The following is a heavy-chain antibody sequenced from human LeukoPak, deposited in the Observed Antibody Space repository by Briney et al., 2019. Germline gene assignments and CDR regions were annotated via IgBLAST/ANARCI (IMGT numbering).Heavy chain of an antibody. V-gene: IGHV4-59*01. CDR1: GGSISSYY. CDR3: ARHSSSSRGWLDP. Sequence: PSETLSLTCTVSGGSISSYYWTWIRQPPGKGLEWIGYIYHSGNTNYNPSLKSRVTISVDTSKNQFSLKVSSVTAADTAVYYCARHSSSSRGWLDPWGQGTLVTVSS. CDR2: IYHSGNT. J-gene: IGHJ5*02. D-gene: IGHD6-6*01.